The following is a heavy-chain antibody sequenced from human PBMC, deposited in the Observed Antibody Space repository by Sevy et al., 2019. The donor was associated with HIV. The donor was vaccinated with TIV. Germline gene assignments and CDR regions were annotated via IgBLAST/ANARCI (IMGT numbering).Heavy chain of an antibody. V-gene: IGHV4-34*01. CDR3: ARVPSLYGSGSYYREYYFDS. J-gene: IGHJ4*02. D-gene: IGHD3-10*01. CDR2: NNDVGST. Sequence: SETLSLTCAVYGGSFNGYFWSWIRHSPGKGLEWIGENNDVGSTRYNPSLKSRVTISVDMSKSQFSLKLTSVTAADTAVYFCARVPSLYGSGSYYREYYFDSWGQGTLVTVSS. CDR1: GGSFNGYF.